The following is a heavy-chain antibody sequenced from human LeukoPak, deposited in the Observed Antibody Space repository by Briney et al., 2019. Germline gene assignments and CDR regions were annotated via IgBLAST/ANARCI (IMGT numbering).Heavy chain of an antibody. CDR1: GFNLRAYT. V-gene: IGHV3-21*01. Sequence: GGSLRLSCAASGFNLRAYTMNWVRQAPGKGLEWVSSISTSSSYIYYADSVKGRFTTSRDNAENSLYLQMHSLRVEDTALYYCARDDNWNDKPFDLWGQGTLVTVSS. CDR2: ISTSSSYI. D-gene: IGHD1-20*01. CDR3: ARDDNWNDKPFDL. J-gene: IGHJ4*02.